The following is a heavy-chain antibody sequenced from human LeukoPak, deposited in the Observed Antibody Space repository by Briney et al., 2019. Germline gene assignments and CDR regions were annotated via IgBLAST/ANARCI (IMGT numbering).Heavy chain of an antibody. CDR1: GGSISRYY. Sequence: SETLSLTCTVSGGSISRYYWSCIRQPPGKGLEWIGYIYYSGSTNYNPSLKSRVTISVDTSKNQFSLKLSSVAAADTAVYYCARVYSGDGARNYYYYYMDVWGKGTTVTVSS. V-gene: IGHV4-59*01. CDR2: IYYSGST. J-gene: IGHJ6*03. D-gene: IGHD5-12*01. CDR3: ARVYSGDGARNYYYYYMDV.